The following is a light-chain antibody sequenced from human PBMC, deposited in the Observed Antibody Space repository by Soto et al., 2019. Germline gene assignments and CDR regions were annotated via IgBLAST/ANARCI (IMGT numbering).Light chain of an antibody. CDR3: QQSYSSPGT. V-gene: IGKV1-39*01. J-gene: IGKJ1*01. Sequence: DIQMTQSPSSLSASVGERVTITCRASQSIDKYLNWYQHKPGKAPYLLIYAASHLRSGVPTRFSGSGPGTSFTLTISSLQYEDLATYYCQQSYSSPGTFGRGTKVELK. CDR2: AAS. CDR1: QSIDKY.